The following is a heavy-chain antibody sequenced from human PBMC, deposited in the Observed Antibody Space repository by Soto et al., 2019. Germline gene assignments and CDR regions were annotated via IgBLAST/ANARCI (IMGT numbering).Heavy chain of an antibody. CDR1: GGSFSGYY. D-gene: IGHD3-22*01. CDR3: ARARPIYDSSGYYSPDY. V-gene: IGHV4-34*01. J-gene: IGHJ4*02. Sequence: QVQLQQWGAGLLKPSETLSLTCAVYGGSFSGYYWSWIRQPPGKGLEWIGEINHSGRTNYNPSLKSRVTISVDTSKTQFSLKLSSVTAADTAVYYCARARPIYDSSGYYSPDYWGQGTLVTVSS. CDR2: INHSGRT.